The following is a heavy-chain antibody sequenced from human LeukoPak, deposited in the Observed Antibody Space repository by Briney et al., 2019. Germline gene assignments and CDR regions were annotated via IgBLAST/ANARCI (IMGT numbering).Heavy chain of an antibody. CDR3: ARVALGGDCYFDY. CDR1: GYTFTSYD. CDR2: MNPNSGNT. J-gene: IGHJ4*02. V-gene: IGHV1-8*03. D-gene: IGHD2-21*02. Sequence: ASVKVSCKASGYTFTSYDIIWVRQATGQGLEWMGWMNPNSGNTGYAQKFQGRVTITRNTSISTAYMELSSLRSEDTAVYYCARVALGGDCYFDYWGQGTLVTVSS.